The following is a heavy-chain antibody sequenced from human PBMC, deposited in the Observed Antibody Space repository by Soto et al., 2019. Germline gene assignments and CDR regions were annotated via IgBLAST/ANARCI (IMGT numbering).Heavy chain of an antibody. D-gene: IGHD5-12*01. CDR3: ARARVATPRLEDPFYI. V-gene: IGHV5-51*01. Sequence: PGESLKISCKGSGYGFSTYLLAWVRQMPGKGLEYMGIIYPVDSDARYSPSFQGQVTISADKSINTAYLQCSRLKASDPAIYSCARARVATPRLEDPFYIWGQGTMVTVSS. CDR1: GYGFSTYL. CDR2: IYPVDSDA. J-gene: IGHJ3*02.